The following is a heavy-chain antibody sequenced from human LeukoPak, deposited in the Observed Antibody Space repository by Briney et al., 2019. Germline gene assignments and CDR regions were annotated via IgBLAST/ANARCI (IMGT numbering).Heavy chain of an antibody. D-gene: IGHD5-12*01. V-gene: IGHV4-34*01. Sequence: SETLSLTCAVYGGSFSGYYWSWIRQPPGKGLEWIGEINHSGSTNYNPSLKSRVTISVDTSKNQFSLKLSSVTAADTAVYYCARLGGYDYHWFDPWGQGTLVTVSS. CDR2: INHSGST. CDR3: ARLGGYDYHWFDP. J-gene: IGHJ5*02. CDR1: GGSFSGYY.